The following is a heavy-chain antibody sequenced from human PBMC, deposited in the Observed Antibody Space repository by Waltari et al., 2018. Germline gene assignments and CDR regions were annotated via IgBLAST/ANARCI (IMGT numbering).Heavy chain of an antibody. J-gene: IGHJ4*02. Sequence: QLQLRESGPGLVKPSGTLSLTCAVSGDSMISPYWWSWVRQSPGKGLQWMGQVHGSRKTNYHPSFASRVTISLDTYNKQFSLRVTSATAADTAVYYCARDRGRGLYLESWGPGTLVTVSP. D-gene: IGHD2-15*01. V-gene: IGHV4-4*02. CDR1: GDSMISPYW. CDR3: ARDRGRGLYLES. CDR2: VHGSRKT.